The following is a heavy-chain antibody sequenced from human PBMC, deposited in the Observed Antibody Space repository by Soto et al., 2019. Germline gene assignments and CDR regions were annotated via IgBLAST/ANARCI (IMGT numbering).Heavy chain of an antibody. CDR3: AKDRRAGGNYGFYSDF. CDR2: IKQDGSEK. Sequence: PGGSLRLSCAASGFTFSSYWMSWVRQAPGKGLEWVANIKQDGSEKYYVDSVKGRFTISRDNSKNTLYLQMTSLRADDTAVYYCAKDRRAGGNYGFYSDFWGQGALVTVSS. CDR1: GFTFSSYW. V-gene: IGHV3-7*03. J-gene: IGHJ4*02. D-gene: IGHD1-7*01.